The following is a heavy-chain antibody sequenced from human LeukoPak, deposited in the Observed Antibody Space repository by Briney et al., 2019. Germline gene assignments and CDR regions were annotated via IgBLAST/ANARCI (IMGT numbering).Heavy chain of an antibody. CDR3: ARERWELLQDYYYYGMDV. D-gene: IGHD1-26*01. CDR2: ISYDGSNK. CDR1: GFTFSSYA. Sequence: GGSLRLSCAASGFTFSSYAMHWVRQAPGKGLEWVAVISYDGSNKYYADSVKGRFTISRDSSKNTLYLQMNSLRAEDTAVYYCARERWELLQDYYYYGMDVWGQGATVTVSS. V-gene: IGHV3-30-3*01. J-gene: IGHJ6*02.